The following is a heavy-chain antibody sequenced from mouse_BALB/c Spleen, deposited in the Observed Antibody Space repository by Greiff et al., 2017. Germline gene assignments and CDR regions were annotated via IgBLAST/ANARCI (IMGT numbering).Heavy chain of an antibody. CDR1: GYTFTSYW. CDR3: ARGNYTLFDY. CDR2: IDPSDSYT. D-gene: IGHD2-1*01. Sequence: QVQLQQSGAELVKPGASVKLSCKASGYTFTSYWMHWVKQRPGQGLEWIGEIDPSDSYTNYNQKFKGKATLTVDKSSSTAYMQLSSLTSEDSAVYYCARGNYTLFDYWGQGTTLTVSS. J-gene: IGHJ2*01. V-gene: IGHV1-69*02.